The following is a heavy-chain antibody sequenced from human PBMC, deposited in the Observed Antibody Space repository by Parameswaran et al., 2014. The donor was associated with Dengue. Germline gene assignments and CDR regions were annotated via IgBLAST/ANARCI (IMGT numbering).Heavy chain of an antibody. Sequence: ASETLSLTCTVSGYSISSGYYWGWIRQPPGKGLEWIGSIYHSGSTYYNPSLKSRVTISVDTSKNQFSLKLSSVTAADTAVYYCATISHDILTGYFGSWGQGTLVTVSS. D-gene: IGHD3-9*01. V-gene: IGHV4-38-2*02. CDR1: GYSISSGYY. J-gene: IGHJ4*02. CDR2: IYHSGST. CDR3: ATISHDILTGYFGS.